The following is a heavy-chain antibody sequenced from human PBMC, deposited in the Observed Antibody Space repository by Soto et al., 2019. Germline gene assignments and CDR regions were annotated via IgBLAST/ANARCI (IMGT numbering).Heavy chain of an antibody. CDR3: ARDPPPPDY. CDR2: ISAYNGNT. V-gene: IGHV1-18*01. CDR1: GYTFASYA. J-gene: IGHJ4*02. Sequence: QVQLVQSGAEVKKPGASVKVSCKASGYTFASYAISWMRQAPGQGLEWMGGISAYNGNTNYAPKHQGRVTMTTDTSPSTAYMELRSLRSDDTAVYYCARDPPPPDYWGQGTLVTVSS.